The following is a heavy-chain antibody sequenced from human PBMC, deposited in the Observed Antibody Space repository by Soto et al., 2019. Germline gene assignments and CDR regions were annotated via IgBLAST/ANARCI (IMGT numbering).Heavy chain of an antibody. V-gene: IGHV4-4*02. CDR3: AGQWSAGYGAFDP. D-gene: IGHD3-9*01. Sequence: QVQLQESGPGVVKPSGTLSLTCAVSGGSVNNDKWWSWVRQPPGKGLEWIGEIHSSGITNYNPSLKSRASIFVDKFKNQFSVKLTSVTAADTAVYFCAGQWSAGYGAFDPWGQGTLVTVSS. CDR1: GGSVNNDKW. CDR2: IHSSGIT. J-gene: IGHJ5*02.